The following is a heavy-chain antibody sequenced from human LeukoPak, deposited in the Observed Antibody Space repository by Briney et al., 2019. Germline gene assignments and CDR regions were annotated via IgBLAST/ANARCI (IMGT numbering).Heavy chain of an antibody. Sequence: SETLSLTCTVSGGSFSSSTYYWGWIRQSPGKGLEWIGTIYYSGTTYYNPSLKSRVTISVDTSKNQFSLKLSSVTAADTAVYYCARDLYCSGGSCRLFDIWGQGTMVTVSS. CDR3: ARDLYCSGGSCRLFDI. CDR2: IYYSGTT. J-gene: IGHJ3*02. D-gene: IGHD2-15*01. V-gene: IGHV4-39*07. CDR1: GGSFSSSTYY.